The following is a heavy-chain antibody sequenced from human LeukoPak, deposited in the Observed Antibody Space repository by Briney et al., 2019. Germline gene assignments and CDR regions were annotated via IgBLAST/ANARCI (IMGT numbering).Heavy chain of an antibody. Sequence: ASVKVSCKASGYTFTDYYMHWMRQAPGQGLEWMGWINLNSGGTNYAQNFQGRVIMTRDTSISTAYMELSRLRSDDTAVYYCARAVYSSSWYAADIDYWGQGTLVTVSS. J-gene: IGHJ4*02. CDR3: ARAVYSSSWYAADIDY. CDR2: INLNSGGT. CDR1: GYTFTDYY. D-gene: IGHD6-13*01. V-gene: IGHV1-2*02.